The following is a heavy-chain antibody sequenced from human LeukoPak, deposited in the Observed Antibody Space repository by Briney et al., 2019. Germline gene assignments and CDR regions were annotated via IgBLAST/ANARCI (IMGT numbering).Heavy chain of an antibody. CDR1: GFTFSSYA. Sequence: GRSLRLSCTASGFTFSSYAMHWVRQAPGKGLEWVAVISYDGSNKYYADSVKGRFTISRDNSKNTLYLQMNSLRAEDTAVYYCARGDQDSPSHYMDVWGKGTTVTVSS. J-gene: IGHJ6*03. CDR3: ARGDQDSPSHYMDV. CDR2: ISYDGSNK. D-gene: IGHD5-24*01. V-gene: IGHV3-30*14.